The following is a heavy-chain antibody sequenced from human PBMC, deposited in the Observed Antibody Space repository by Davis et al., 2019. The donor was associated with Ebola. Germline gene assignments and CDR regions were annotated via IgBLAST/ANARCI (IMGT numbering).Heavy chain of an antibody. CDR1: AGSISSSSYY. CDR3: ARSYYGSGSYLSFDY. Sequence: MPSETLSLTCTVSAGSISSSSYYWGWIRQPPGKGLEWIGSIYYSGRTYYNPSLKSRVTISVDTSKNQFSLKLSSVTAADTAVYYCARSYYGSGSYLSFDYWGQGTLVTVSS. J-gene: IGHJ4*02. CDR2: IYYSGRT. D-gene: IGHD3-10*01. V-gene: IGHV4-39*01.